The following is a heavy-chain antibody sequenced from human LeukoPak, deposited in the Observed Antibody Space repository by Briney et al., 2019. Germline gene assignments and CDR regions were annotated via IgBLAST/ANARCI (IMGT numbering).Heavy chain of an antibody. V-gene: IGHV4-30-2*01. Sequence: SQTLSLTCAVSGGSISSGGYSWSWIRQPPGKGLEWIGYIYHSGSTYYNPSLKSRVTISVDRSKNQFSLKLSSVTAADMAVYYCARDRGDGMDVWGQGTTVTVSS. CDR1: GGSISSGGYS. CDR3: ARDRGDGMDV. CDR2: IYHSGST. J-gene: IGHJ6*02.